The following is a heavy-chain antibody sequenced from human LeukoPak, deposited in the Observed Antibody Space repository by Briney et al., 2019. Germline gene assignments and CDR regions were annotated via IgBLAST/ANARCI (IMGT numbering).Heavy chain of an antibody. CDR1: GGSISSYY. D-gene: IGHD5-24*01. V-gene: IGHV4-59*08. Sequence: SETLSLTCTVSGGSISSYYWSWIRPPLGKGLGRISYVYFSGSTNYNPSITSRVSISVDTSKNQFPLKLSSVTAADTAVYYGARHGRDGYNYGPVIYYWGQGTLVTVSS. CDR2: VYFSGST. J-gene: IGHJ4*02. CDR3: ARHGRDGYNYGPVIYY.